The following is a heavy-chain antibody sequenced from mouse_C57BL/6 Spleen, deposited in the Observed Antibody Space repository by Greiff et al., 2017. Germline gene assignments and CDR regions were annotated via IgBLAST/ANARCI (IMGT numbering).Heavy chain of an antibody. CDR3: ARNDYPYAMDY. V-gene: IGHV1-69*01. J-gene: IGHJ4*01. Sequence: VQLKQPGAELVMPGASVKLSCKASGYTFTSYWMHWVKQRPGQGLEWIGEIDPSDSYTNYNQKFKGKSTLTVDKSSSTAYMQLSSLTSEDSAVYYCARNDYPYAMDYWGQGTSVTVSS. CDR1: GYTFTSYW. CDR2: IDPSDSYT. D-gene: IGHD2-4*01.